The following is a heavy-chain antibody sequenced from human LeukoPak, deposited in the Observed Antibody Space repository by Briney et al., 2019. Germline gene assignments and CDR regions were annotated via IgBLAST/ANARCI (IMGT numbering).Heavy chain of an antibody. Sequence: PGGSLRLSCAASGFTVSSNYMSWVRQAPGKGLEWVSVIYSGGSTYYADSVKGRFTISRDNSKNTLYLQMNSLRAEDTAVYYSARDHGGYYDSSGYYSREGYFDYWGQGTLVTVSS. CDR1: GFTVSSNY. CDR3: ARDHGGYYDSSGYYSREGYFDY. CDR2: IYSGGST. V-gene: IGHV3-66*01. J-gene: IGHJ4*02. D-gene: IGHD3-22*01.